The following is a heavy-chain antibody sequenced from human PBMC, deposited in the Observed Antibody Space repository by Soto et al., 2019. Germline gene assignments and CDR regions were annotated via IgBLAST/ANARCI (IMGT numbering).Heavy chain of an antibody. CDR1: SGSISSSNW. D-gene: IGHD3-9*01. Sequence: SETLSLTCAVSSGSISSSNWWSWVRQPPGKGLEWIGEIYHSGSTNYNPSLKSRVTISVDKSKNQFSLKLSSVTAADTAVYYCARGLRYFDYYYYYMDVWGKGTTVTVSS. J-gene: IGHJ6*03. CDR3: ARGLRYFDYYYYYMDV. CDR2: IYHSGST. V-gene: IGHV4-4*02.